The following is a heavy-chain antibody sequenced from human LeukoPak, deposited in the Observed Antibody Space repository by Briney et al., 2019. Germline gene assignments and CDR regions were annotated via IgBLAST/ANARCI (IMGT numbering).Heavy chain of an antibody. CDR2: INHSGST. J-gene: IGHJ6*03. CDR1: GGSFSGYY. CDR3: ARAQTYCSGGSCYSVGPYYYYYYMDV. V-gene: IGHV4-34*01. Sequence: SETLSLTCAVYGGSFSGYYWSWIRQPPGKGLERIGEINHSGSTNYNPSLKSRVTISVDTSKNQFSLKLSSVTAADTAVYYCARAQTYCSGGSCYSVGPYYYYYYMDVWGKGTTVTVSS. D-gene: IGHD2-15*01.